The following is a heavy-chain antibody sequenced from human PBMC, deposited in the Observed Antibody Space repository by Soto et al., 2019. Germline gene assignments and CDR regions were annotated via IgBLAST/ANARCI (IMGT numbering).Heavy chain of an antibody. Sequence: QVPLVQSGAEVKKPGASVKVSCKASGYTFTNYYMHWVRQAPRQGLEWMGIINPSGGSTSYAQKSQGRVTMTSDTSTSTVYMELSSLRSEDTAVYYCARGDGRGSSGFYYYYGMDVWGHGTTVTVSS. D-gene: IGHD6-25*01. CDR1: GYTFTNYY. CDR2: INPSGGST. V-gene: IGHV1-46*01. CDR3: ARGDGRGSSGFYYYYGMDV. J-gene: IGHJ6*02.